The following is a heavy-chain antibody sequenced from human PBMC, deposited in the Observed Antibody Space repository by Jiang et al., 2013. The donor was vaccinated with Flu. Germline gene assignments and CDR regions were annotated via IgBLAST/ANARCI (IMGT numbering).Heavy chain of an antibody. CDR2: AYYRSRWYN. CDR3: AWVSYYYGMDV. J-gene: IGHJ6*02. Sequence: QTLSLTCAISGDSLSNSSAAWNWIRQSPSRGLEWLGRAYYRSRWYNDYAVSVKSRITINPDTSKNQLSLHLNSVTPEDTAIYYCAWVSYYYGMDVVGPRDHGHRL. V-gene: IGHV6-1*01. CDR1: GDSLSNSSAA. D-gene: IGHD2-21*01.